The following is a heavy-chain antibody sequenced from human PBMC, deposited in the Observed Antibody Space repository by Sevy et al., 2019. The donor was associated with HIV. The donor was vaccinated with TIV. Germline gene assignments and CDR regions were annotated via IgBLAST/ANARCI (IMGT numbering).Heavy chain of an antibody. D-gene: IGHD5-12*01. J-gene: IGHJ4*02. CDR3: ARVPGGATIDY. V-gene: IGHV3-11*01. CDR1: GFTFSDYY. CDR2: ISSSGGSI. Sequence: GGSLRLSCAASGFTFSDYYMTWIRQAPGEGLEWVSYISSSGGSICYADSVKGRITISRDNAKNSLYLQMNSLRVEDTAVYYCARVPGGATIDYWGQGALVTVSS.